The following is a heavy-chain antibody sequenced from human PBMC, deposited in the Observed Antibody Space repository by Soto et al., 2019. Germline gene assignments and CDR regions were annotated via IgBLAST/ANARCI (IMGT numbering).Heavy chain of an antibody. CDR3: ARAMTTVNTFDY. D-gene: IGHD4-17*01. CDR1: GGSISSGGYS. V-gene: IGHV4-30-2*01. J-gene: IGHJ4*02. CDR2: IYHSGST. Sequence: PSETLSLTCAVSGGSISSGGYSWSWIRQPPGKGLEWIGYIYHSGSTYYNPSLKSRVTISEDRSKNQFSLKLSSVTAADTAVYYCARAMTTVNTFDYWGQGTLVTVSS.